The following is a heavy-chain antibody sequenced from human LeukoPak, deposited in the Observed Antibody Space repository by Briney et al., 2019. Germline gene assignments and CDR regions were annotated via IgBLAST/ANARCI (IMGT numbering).Heavy chain of an antibody. CDR1: GYTLTELS. V-gene: IGHV1-24*01. D-gene: IGHD6-25*01. CDR2: FDPEDGET. Sequence: ASVKVSCKVSGYTLTELSMHWVRQAPGKGLEWMGGFDPEDGETIYAQKFQGRVTMTEDTSTDTAYMELSSLRSEDTAVYYCATSKLVAEPHYYFDYWGQGTLVTVSS. J-gene: IGHJ4*02. CDR3: ATSKLVAEPHYYFDY.